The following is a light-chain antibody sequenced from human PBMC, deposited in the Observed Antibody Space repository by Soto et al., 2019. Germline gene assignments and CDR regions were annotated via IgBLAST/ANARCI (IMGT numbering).Light chain of an antibody. Sequence: AIPMTQSPSSLSVSVGDRVTITCRASQGIGNDVGWYQQKPGKAPKLLIYAASSLQSGVPSRFSGSRSGTDFTLTISSLQPEDFAVYYCLQDHNYPLTFGGGTKVEIK. CDR1: QGIGND. CDR2: AAS. J-gene: IGKJ4*01. V-gene: IGKV1-6*01. CDR3: LQDHNYPLT.